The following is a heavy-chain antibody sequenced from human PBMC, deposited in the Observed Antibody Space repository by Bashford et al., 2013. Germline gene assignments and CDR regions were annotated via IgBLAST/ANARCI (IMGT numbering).Heavy chain of an antibody. Sequence: SVDPVPHLALSLVAPSIISYWSWIRQPAENGLEWIGRIFSSGSTNYSPSLKSRVTMSVDTSNNQFSLKLTSVTAADTGVYYCVRDSPNHGDFPGLFYWGQGTLVTVSS. V-gene: IGHV4-4*07. CDR1: VAPSIISY. J-gene: IGHJ4*02. CDR2: IFSSGST. D-gene: IGHD4-17*01. CDR3: VRDSPNHGDFPGLFY.